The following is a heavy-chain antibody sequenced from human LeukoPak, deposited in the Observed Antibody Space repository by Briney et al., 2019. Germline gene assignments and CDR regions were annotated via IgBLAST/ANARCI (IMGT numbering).Heavy chain of an antibody. CDR2: IFQSGTT. Sequence: SETLSLTCTVSGGSISIFYWTWMRQRPGQRLEFIGHIFQSGTTNYNPSLKSRVTISLDTAKNQFSLRLTPVTAADTALYYCARLSVGGTPIDYWGQGTRVTVSS. V-gene: IGHV4-59*08. CDR1: GGSISIFY. CDR3: ARLSVGGTPIDY. J-gene: IGHJ4*02. D-gene: IGHD1-26*01.